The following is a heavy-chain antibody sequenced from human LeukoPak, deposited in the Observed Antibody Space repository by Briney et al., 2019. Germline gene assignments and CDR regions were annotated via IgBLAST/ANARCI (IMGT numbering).Heavy chain of an antibody. D-gene: IGHD1-26*01. V-gene: IGHV4-39*07. J-gene: IGHJ3*02. CDR2: IYYSGST. CDR1: GGSISSSSYY. Sequence: SETLSLTCTVSGGSISSSSYYWGWIRQPPGKGLEWIGSIYYSGSTYYNPSLKSRVTISVDTSKNQFSLKLSSVTAADTAVYYCAREPFVPYLGSYSLDAFDIWGQGTMVTVSS. CDR3: AREPFVPYLGSYSLDAFDI.